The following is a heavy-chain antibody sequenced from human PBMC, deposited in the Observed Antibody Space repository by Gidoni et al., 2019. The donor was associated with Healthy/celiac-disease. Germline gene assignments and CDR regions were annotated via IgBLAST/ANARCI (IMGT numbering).Heavy chain of an antibody. V-gene: IGHV3-23*01. CDR2: IRGSGGST. CDR3: AEVWVGATPSWFDP. J-gene: IGHJ5*02. D-gene: IGHD1-26*01. Sequence: EVQLFESGGGLVQRGGSVRLSCAPSGSPLSIYAMSWVRQAPGQGLEWVSAIRGSGGSTYYADSVKGRFTITRDNSKNTLYLQRNGLRAEDTAVYYCAEVWVGATPSWFDPWGQGTMVTVSS. CDR1: GSPLSIYA.